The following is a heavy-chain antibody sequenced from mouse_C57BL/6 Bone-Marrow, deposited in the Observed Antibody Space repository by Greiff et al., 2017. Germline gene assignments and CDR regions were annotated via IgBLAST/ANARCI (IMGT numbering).Heavy chain of an antibody. Sequence: QVQLQQPGAELVKPGASVKLSCKASGYTFTSYWMQWVKHRPGQGLEWIGEIDPSDSYTNYNQKFKGKATLTVDTSSSTAYMQLSSLTSEDSAVYYCARTGESYWYFDVWGTGTTVTVSS. CDR3: ARTGESYWYFDV. V-gene: IGHV1-50*01. CDR2: IDPSDSYT. CDR1: GYTFTSYW. J-gene: IGHJ1*03.